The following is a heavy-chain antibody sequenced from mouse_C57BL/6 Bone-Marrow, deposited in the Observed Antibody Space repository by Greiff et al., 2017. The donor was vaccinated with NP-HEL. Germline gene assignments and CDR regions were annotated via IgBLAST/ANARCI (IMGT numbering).Heavy chain of an antibody. J-gene: IGHJ2*01. Sequence: QVQLQQSGAELMKPGASVKLSCKATGYTFPGYWIEWVKQRPGHGLEWIGEILPGSGSTNYNEQFKGKATFTADTSSNTAYMQLSSLTTEDSAIYYCARWDYYGNCDYGGQGTTLTVAS. CDR2: ILPGSGST. CDR3: ARWDYYGNCDY. CDR1: GYTFPGYW. V-gene: IGHV1-9*01. D-gene: IGHD1-1*01.